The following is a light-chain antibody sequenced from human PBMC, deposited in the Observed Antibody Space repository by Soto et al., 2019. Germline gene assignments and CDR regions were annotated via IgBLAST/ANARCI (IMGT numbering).Light chain of an antibody. CDR2: EAT. CDR3: CSYAGTTTV. CDR1: SSDSGTYNF. V-gene: IGLV2-23*01. J-gene: IGLJ2*01. Sequence: QSVLTQPASVSGSPGQSITISCTRASSDSGTYNFFAWYQQHPGEAPKLIIYEATQRPSGVSNRFSGSKPGNTASLTISGLQADDEADYYCCSYAGTTTVFGGGTKVTVL.